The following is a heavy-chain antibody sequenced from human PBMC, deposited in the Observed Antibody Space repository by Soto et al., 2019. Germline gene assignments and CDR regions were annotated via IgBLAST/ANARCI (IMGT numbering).Heavy chain of an antibody. V-gene: IGHV3-23*01. CDR3: TKIYYFDS. J-gene: IGHJ4*02. CDR1: GFTFSNYA. Sequence: EVQLLESGGGLVQPGGSLRLSCVASGFTFSNYAMSWVRQAPAKAPEWVSSINIVGGATNYADCVRGRFAMSRDDSTNTVFLQMNSLRADDTAVYYCTKIYYFDSWGQGTLVTVSS. CDR2: INIVGGAT.